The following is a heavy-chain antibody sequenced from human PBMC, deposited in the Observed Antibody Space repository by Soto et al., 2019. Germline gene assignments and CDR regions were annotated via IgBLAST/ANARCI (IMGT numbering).Heavy chain of an antibody. Sequence: GGSLRLSCAASGFTFSSYEMNWVRQAPGKGLEWVSYISSSGSTIYYADSVKGRFTISRDNAKNSLYLQMNSLRAEDTAVYYCASSLWFGEPQYYYYGMDVWGQGTTVTVSS. CDR1: GFTFSSYE. D-gene: IGHD3-10*01. J-gene: IGHJ6*02. CDR3: ASSLWFGEPQYYYYGMDV. CDR2: ISSSGSTI. V-gene: IGHV3-48*03.